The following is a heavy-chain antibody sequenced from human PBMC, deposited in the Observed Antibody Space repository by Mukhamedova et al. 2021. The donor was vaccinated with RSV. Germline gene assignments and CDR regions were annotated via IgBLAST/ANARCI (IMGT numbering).Heavy chain of an antibody. Sequence: GWMGGIIPILGIANYAQKFQGRVTITADKSTSTAYMELSSLRSEDTAVYYCARDPDIVGATGSFDYWGQGTLVTVSS. J-gene: IGHJ4*02. CDR2: IIPILGIA. D-gene: IGHD1-26*01. V-gene: IGHV1-69*10. CDR3: ARDPDIVGATGSFDY.